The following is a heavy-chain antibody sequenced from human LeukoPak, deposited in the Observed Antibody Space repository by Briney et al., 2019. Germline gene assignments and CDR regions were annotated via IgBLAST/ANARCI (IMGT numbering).Heavy chain of an antibody. CDR2: ISYDGSNK. V-gene: IGHV3-30*18. CDR3: AKDRGYCSGGSCLYFDY. CDR1: GFTFSSYG. D-gene: IGHD2-15*01. J-gene: IGHJ4*02. Sequence: GGSLRLSCAASGFTFSSYGMHWVRQAPGKGLEWVAAISYDGSNKYYADSVKGRFTISRDNSKNTLYLQMNSLRAEDTAVYYCAKDRGYCSGGSCLYFDYWGQGTLVTVSS.